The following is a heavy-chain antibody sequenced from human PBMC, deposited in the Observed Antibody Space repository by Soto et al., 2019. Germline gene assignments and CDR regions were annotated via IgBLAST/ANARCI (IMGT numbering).Heavy chain of an antibody. CDR3: VRYCSTTLCNGVATRTFDY. CDR2: ISSGGSTV. Sequence: GGSLRLSCVASRFTFSTYEMHWVRQAPGKGLEWVSYISSGGSTVYYADSVKGRFTISRDNTRNSLYLQMNSLRDEDAALYYCVRYCSTTLCNGVATRTFDYWGQGTLVTVSS. V-gene: IGHV3-48*03. J-gene: IGHJ4*02. CDR1: RFTFSTYE. D-gene: IGHD2-2*01.